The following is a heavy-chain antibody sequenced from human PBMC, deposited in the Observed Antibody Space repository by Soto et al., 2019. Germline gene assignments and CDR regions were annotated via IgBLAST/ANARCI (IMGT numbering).Heavy chain of an antibody. D-gene: IGHD3-9*01. CDR1: GYTFTSYY. CDR3: ARDETSLRYFDWLLY. CDR2: INPSGGST. V-gene: IGHV1-46*03. Sequence: ASVKVSCKASGYTFTSYYMHWVRQAPGQGLEWMGIINPSGGSTSYAQKFQGRVTMTRDTSTSTVYMELSSLRSEDTAVYYCARDETSLRYFDWLLYWGQGTLVTVSS. J-gene: IGHJ4*02.